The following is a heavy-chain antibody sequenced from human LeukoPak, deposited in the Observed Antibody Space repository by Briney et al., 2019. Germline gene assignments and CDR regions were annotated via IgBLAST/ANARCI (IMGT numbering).Heavy chain of an antibody. Sequence: PSGTLSLTCAVSGVSISSGKWWSWVRQPPGKGLEWIGEIYHDGSANYNPSLKSRVSISMDTSKNQFSLNLWSVTAADTAVYYCATIYGAYSPHAFDIWGQGTMVTVSS. D-gene: IGHD4-17*01. CDR1: GVSISSGKW. J-gene: IGHJ3*02. CDR2: IYHDGSA. V-gene: IGHV4-4*02. CDR3: ATIYGAYSPHAFDI.